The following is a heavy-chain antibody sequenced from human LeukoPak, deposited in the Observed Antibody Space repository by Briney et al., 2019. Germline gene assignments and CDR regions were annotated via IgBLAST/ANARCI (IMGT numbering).Heavy chain of an antibody. Sequence: PGGSLRLSCAASGFTFSSYWMGWVRQAPGKGLGWVSAISGSGGSTYYADSVKGRFTISRDNSKNTLYLQMNSLRAEDTAVYYCAKRLRASGYYGWWGQGTLVTVSS. J-gene: IGHJ4*02. D-gene: IGHD3-3*01. CDR2: ISGSGGST. CDR3: AKRLRASGYYGW. V-gene: IGHV3-23*01. CDR1: GFTFSSYW.